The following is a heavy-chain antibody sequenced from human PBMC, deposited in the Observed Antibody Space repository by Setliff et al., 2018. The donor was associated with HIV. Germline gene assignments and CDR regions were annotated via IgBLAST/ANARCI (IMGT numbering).Heavy chain of an antibody. Sequence: GASVKVSCKASGHTFASYGITWVRQAPGQGLEWMGWITAYNANTRYAQKFEGRVTMTTDTSTSTAYMELRSLRSDDTAVYYCARAGTLPAPINWFDPWGPGTLVTVSS. J-gene: IGHJ5*02. D-gene: IGHD3-10*01. V-gene: IGHV1-18*01. CDR1: GHTFASYG. CDR2: ITAYNANT. CDR3: ARAGTLPAPINWFDP.